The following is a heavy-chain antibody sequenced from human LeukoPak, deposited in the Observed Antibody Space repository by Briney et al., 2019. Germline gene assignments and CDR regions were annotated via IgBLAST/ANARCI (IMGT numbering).Heavy chain of an antibody. D-gene: IGHD1-26*01. CDR3: ARSIVGATTGLGYLDY. CDR1: GYTFTSYY. V-gene: IGHV1-46*01. CDR2: INPSGGST. Sequence: ASVKVSCKASGYTFTSYYMHWVRQAPGQGLEWMGIINPSGGSTSYAQKFQGRVTMTRDTSTSTVYMELSSLRSEDTAVYYCARSIVGATTGLGYLDYWGQGTLVTVSS. J-gene: IGHJ4*02.